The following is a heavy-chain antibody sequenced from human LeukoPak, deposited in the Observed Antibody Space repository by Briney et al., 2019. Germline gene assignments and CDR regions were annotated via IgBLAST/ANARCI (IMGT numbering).Heavy chain of an antibody. CDR1: GFTFSGYA. CDR2: ISSDGRDK. J-gene: IGHJ4*02. D-gene: IGHD3-16*01. CDR3: SRLGDV. Sequence: GGSLRLSCAASGFTFSGYAIHWVRQAPGKGLEWVAVISSDGRDKHHADSVKGRFTISRDNSKNTLYLQMESLRAEDTAVYYCSRLGDVWGQGTLVTVSS. V-gene: IGHV3-30*03.